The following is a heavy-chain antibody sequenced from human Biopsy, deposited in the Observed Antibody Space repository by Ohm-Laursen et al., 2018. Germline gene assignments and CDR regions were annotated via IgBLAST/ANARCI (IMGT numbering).Heavy chain of an antibody. CDR3: ARDRGYYSDRAVPGFFDL. D-gene: IGHD3-22*01. V-gene: IGHV4-59*01. CDR1: GDSISSYY. J-gene: IGHJ2*01. CDR2: VCYTLCT. Sequence: GTLSLTCTVSGDSISSYYWSWIRQPPGKGLQWIGYVCYTLCTDYITSLQSLVTISVDKSKNHFSLSLRSVTRAVTAIYYGARDRGYYSDRAVPGFFDLWGRGTLVTVSS.